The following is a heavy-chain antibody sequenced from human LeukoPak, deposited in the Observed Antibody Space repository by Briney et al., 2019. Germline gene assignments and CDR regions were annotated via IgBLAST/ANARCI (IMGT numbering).Heavy chain of an antibody. D-gene: IGHD3-10*01. Sequence: SETLSLTCTVSGYSISSGYYWGWIRQPPGKGLEWIGSIYHSGSTYYNPSLKSRVTISVDTSKNQFSLKLSSVTATDTAVYYCARVKGSGSYYWAHYYYYMDVWGKGTTVTVSS. CDR3: ARVKGSGSYYWAHYYYYMDV. V-gene: IGHV4-38-2*02. J-gene: IGHJ6*03. CDR1: GYSISSGYY. CDR2: IYHSGST.